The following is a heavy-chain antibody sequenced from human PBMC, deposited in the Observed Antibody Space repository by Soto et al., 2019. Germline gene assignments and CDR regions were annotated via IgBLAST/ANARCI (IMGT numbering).Heavy chain of an antibody. V-gene: IGHV3-11*01. CDR3: ARDYSPDYGDYVDAFDI. CDR2: ISSSGSTI. D-gene: IGHD4-17*01. Sequence: GGSLRLSCAASGFTFSDYYMSWIRQAPGKGLEWVSYISSSGSTIYYADSVKGRFTISRDNAKNSLYLQMNSLRAEDTAVYYCARDYSPDYGDYVDAFDIWGQGTMVTVSS. CDR1: GFTFSDYY. J-gene: IGHJ3*02.